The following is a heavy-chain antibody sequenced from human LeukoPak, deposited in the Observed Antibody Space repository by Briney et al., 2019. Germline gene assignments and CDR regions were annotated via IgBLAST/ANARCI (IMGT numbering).Heavy chain of an antibody. V-gene: IGHV4-4*07. CDR1: GGSISSYY. CDR3: ARHASSGWYWYFDY. Sequence: SETLSLTCTVSGGSISSYYWSWIRQPAGKGLEWIGRIYTSGSTNYNPSLKSRVTMSVDTSKNQFSLKLSSVTAADTAVYYCARHASSGWYWYFDYWGQGTLVTVPS. J-gene: IGHJ4*02. CDR2: IYTSGST. D-gene: IGHD6-19*01.